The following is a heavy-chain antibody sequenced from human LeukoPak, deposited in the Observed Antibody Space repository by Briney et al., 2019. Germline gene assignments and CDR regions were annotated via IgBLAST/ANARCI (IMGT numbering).Heavy chain of an antibody. Sequence: SETLSLTCAVSGYSISSGYYWGWIRQPPGKGLEWIGSIYHSGSTYYNPSLKSRVTISVDTSKNQFSLKLGSVTAADTAVYYCARDIVVVPAAMRGWFDPWGQGTLVTVSS. J-gene: IGHJ5*02. D-gene: IGHD2-2*01. CDR1: GYSISSGYY. CDR2: IYHSGST. V-gene: IGHV4-38-2*02. CDR3: ARDIVVVPAAMRGWFDP.